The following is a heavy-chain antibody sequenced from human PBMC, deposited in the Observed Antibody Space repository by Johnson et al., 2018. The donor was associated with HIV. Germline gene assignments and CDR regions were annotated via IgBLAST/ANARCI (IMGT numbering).Heavy chain of an antibody. CDR1: GFTFSSYP. V-gene: IGHV3-30*04. D-gene: IGHD5-18*01. CDR3: ARLPSGYSRDSFDI. CDR2: IPYDGNRK. J-gene: IGHJ3*02. Sequence: QVQLVESGGGVVQPGRSLRLSCAASGFTFSSYPMHWVRQAPGKGLEWVALIPYDGNRKYYADSVKGRFTISRDNSKNTLFLQMNSLRPEDTAVYYCARLPSGYSRDSFDIWGQGTMVTVSS.